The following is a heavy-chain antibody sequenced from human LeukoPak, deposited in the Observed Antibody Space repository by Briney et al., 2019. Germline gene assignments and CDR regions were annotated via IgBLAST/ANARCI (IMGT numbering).Heavy chain of an antibody. CDR1: GFTFNHYG. D-gene: IGHD7-27*01. V-gene: IGHV3-48*04. J-gene: IGHJ4*02. CDR3: ARDLNWETY. Sequence: GGSLRLSCAASGFTFNHYGMNWVRQAPGKGLEWVSYISSSASIIYYSDSVKGRFTISRDNAKNSLYLQMNSLRAEDTAVYYCARDLNWETYWGQGTLVSVSS. CDR2: ISSSASII.